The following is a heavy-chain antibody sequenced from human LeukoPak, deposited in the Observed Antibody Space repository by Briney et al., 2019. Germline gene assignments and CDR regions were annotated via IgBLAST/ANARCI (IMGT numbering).Heavy chain of an antibody. Sequence: GGSLRLSCAASGFTFSTYSMNWVRQAPGKGLEWVSYIGSSSTSIYYADSVKGRFTISRDNAKNSLYLQMNSLRAEDTAVYYCARDRDYYETSGYYLTFFDSCGHGTLVTVSS. D-gene: IGHD3-22*01. CDR1: GFTFSTYS. CDR3: ARDRDYYETSGYYLTFFDS. V-gene: IGHV3-48*01. J-gene: IGHJ4*01. CDR2: IGSSSTSI.